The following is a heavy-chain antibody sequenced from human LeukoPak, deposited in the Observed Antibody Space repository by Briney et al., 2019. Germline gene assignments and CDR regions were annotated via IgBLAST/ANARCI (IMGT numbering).Heavy chain of an antibody. V-gene: IGHV3-74*01. Sequence: GGSLRLSCAASGFTFSSYWMHWVPQAPGKGLVWVSRINSDGSSTSYADSVKGRFTISRDNAKNSLYLQVSSLRGEDTAVYFCARDVEGGTFDIWGQGTTVTVSS. CDR2: INSDGSST. CDR1: GFTFSSYW. J-gene: IGHJ3*02. D-gene: IGHD3-16*01. CDR3: ARDVEGGTFDI.